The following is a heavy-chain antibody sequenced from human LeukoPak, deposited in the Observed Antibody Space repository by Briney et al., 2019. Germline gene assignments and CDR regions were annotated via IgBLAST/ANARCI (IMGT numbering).Heavy chain of an antibody. CDR2: IYDSGST. D-gene: IGHD5-18*01. J-gene: IGHJ4*02. CDR3: ARRDTVMTPFDY. Sequence: PSENLSLTCTVSGGSISSYYWSWIRQPPGKGLEWIGYIYDSGSTNYNPSLKSRVTISVDTSKNQFSLNLSSVTAADTAVYYCARRDTVMTPFDYWGQGTLVTVSS. CDR1: GGSISSYY. V-gene: IGHV4-59*08.